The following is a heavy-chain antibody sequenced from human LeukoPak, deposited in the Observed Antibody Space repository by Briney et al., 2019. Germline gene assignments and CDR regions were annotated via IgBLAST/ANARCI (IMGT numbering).Heavy chain of an antibody. D-gene: IGHD3-10*01. CDR2: IYYSGST. Sequence: PSQTLSLTCTVSGGSISSGDYYWSWIRQPPGKGLEWIGYIYYSGSTYYNPSLKSRVTISVDTSKNQFSLKLSSVTAADTAVYYCARSPLLVWGVLTPFYDYWGQGTLVTVSS. J-gene: IGHJ4*02. CDR3: ARSPLLVWGVLTPFYDY. V-gene: IGHV4-30-4*01. CDR1: GGSISSGDYY.